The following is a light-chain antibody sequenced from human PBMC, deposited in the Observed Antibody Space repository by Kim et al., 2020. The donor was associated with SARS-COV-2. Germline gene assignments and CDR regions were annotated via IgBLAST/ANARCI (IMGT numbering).Light chain of an antibody. CDR1: QSISGW. V-gene: IGKV1-5*03. Sequence: DIQMTQSPSTVSASVGDRVTITCRASQSISGWLAWYQQKPGKAPKLLIYKASSLQTGVPSRFSGSGSGTEFSLTISSLQPDDFATYYCQQFHSYAVTFGGGTKVDIK. CDR3: QQFHSYAVT. J-gene: IGKJ4*01. CDR2: KAS.